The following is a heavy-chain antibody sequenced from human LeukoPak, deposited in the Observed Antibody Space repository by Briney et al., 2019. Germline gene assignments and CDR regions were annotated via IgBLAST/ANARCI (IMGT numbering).Heavy chain of an antibody. CDR3: ARHAAGLYILTGYSNFDY. J-gene: IGHJ4*02. CDR1: GGSISSYY. Sequence: PSETLSLTCTVSGGSISSYYWSWIRQPPGKGLEWIGYIYYSGSTNYNPSLKSRVTISVDTSKNQFSLKLSSVTAADTAVYYCARHAAGLYILTGYSNFDYWGQGTLVTVSS. V-gene: IGHV4-59*08. CDR2: IYYSGST. D-gene: IGHD3-9*01.